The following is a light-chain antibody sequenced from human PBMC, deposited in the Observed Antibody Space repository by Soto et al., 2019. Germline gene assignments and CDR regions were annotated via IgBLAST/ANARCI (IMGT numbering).Light chain of an antibody. V-gene: IGLV2-11*01. CDR3: CSYAGSYTWV. Sequence: VLTQPRSVSGSPGQSVTISCTGTSSDVGGYNYVSWYQQHPGKAPKLMIYDVSKRPPGVPDRFSGSKSGNTASLTISGLQAEDEADYYCCSYAGSYTWVFGGGTKVTVL. CDR1: SSDVGGYNY. CDR2: DVS. J-gene: IGLJ3*02.